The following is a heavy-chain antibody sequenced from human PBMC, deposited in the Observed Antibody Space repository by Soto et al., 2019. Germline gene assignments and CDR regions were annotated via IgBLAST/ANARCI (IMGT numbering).Heavy chain of an antibody. CDR1: GGSISSYY. J-gene: IGHJ4*02. CDR3: ARVTAARYFDY. CDR2: IYYSGST. Sequence: SETLSRTCTVSGGSISSYYWSWIRQPPGKGLEWIGYIYYSGSTNYNPSLKSRVTISVDTSKNQFSLKLSSVTAADTAVYYCARVTAARYFDYWGQGTLVTVSS. V-gene: IGHV4-59*01. D-gene: IGHD6-25*01.